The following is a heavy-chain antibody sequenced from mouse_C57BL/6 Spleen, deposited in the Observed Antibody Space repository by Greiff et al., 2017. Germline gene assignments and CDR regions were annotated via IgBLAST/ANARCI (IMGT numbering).Heavy chain of an antibody. CDR1: GYTFTSYW. CDR3: ARHYGNYGAMDY. CDR2: IHPNSGST. Sequence: QVQLQQSGAELVKPGASVKLSCKASGYTFTSYWMHWVKQRPGQGLEWIGMIHPNSGSTNYNEKFKSKATLTVDKSSSTAYMQLSSLTSEDSAVYYCARHYGNYGAMDYWGQGTSVTVSS. V-gene: IGHV1-64*01. J-gene: IGHJ4*01. D-gene: IGHD2-1*01.